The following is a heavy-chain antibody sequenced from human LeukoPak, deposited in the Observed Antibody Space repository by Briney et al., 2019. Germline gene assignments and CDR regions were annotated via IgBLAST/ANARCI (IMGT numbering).Heavy chain of an antibody. V-gene: IGHV3-23*01. J-gene: IGHJ4*02. Sequence: GGSLRLSCAASGFTLSSYAMSWVRQAPGKGLEWVSAISGSGGSTYYADSVKGRFTISRDNSKNTLYLQMNSLRAEDTAVYYCAKDLAGDYHFRYWGQGTLVTVSS. CDR3: AKDLAGDYHFRY. D-gene: IGHD4-17*01. CDR1: GFTLSSYA. CDR2: ISGSGGST.